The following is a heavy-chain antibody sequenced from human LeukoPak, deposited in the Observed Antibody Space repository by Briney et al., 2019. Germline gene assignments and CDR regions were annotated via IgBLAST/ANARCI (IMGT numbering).Heavy chain of an antibody. CDR3: ARDNQREWFGELLA. Sequence: GGSLRLSCAASGFSVSSDYMTWVRQAPGKGLEWVSSITSSTSYIYYADSVKGRFTISRDNAKNSLYLEMNSLRVEDTAVYYCARDNQREWFGELLAWGQGALVTVSS. CDR2: ITSSTSYI. V-gene: IGHV3-21*01. J-gene: IGHJ5*02. D-gene: IGHD3-10*01. CDR1: GFSVSSDY.